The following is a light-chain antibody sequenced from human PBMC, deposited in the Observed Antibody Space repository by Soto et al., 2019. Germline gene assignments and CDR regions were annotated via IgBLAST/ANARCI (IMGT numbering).Light chain of an antibody. V-gene: IGLV1-47*01. CDR2: KDT. Sequence: QSVLTQPPSASGTPGQRVTISCSGGSSNIGSRSVHWFQQLPGTAPKLLIYKDTPRPSGVPDRFSGSKSGPSASLAISGLRADDEADYYCSAWDDSLRAWVFGGGTKVTVL. CDR3: SAWDDSLRAWV. CDR1: SSNIGSRS. J-gene: IGLJ3*02.